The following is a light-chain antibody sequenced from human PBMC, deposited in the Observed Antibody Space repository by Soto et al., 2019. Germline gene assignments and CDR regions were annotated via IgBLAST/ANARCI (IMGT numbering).Light chain of an antibody. CDR2: DAS. Sequence: EIVLTQSPATLSLSPGESATLSCRASQSVSSYLAWYQQKPGQAPRLLIYDASNRANGIPARFSGSGSGTDFTLTISSLEPEDFAVYYCQQRSNWPPRFTFGPGTKVDIK. J-gene: IGKJ3*01. CDR1: QSVSSY. CDR3: QQRSNWPPRFT. V-gene: IGKV3-11*01.